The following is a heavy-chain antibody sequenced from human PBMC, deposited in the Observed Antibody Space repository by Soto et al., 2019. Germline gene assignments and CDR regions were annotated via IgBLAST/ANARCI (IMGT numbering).Heavy chain of an antibody. Sequence: ASVKVSCKASGYTFTSYYMHWVRHAPGQGLEWMGIINPSGGSTSYAQKFQGRVTMTRDTSTSTVYMELSSLRSEDTAVYYCARDGLVVVAASFYYYYGMDVWGKGTTVTVSS. CDR1: GYTFTSYY. V-gene: IGHV1-46*01. CDR2: INPSGGST. J-gene: IGHJ6*04. CDR3: ARDGLVVVAASFYYYYGMDV. D-gene: IGHD2-15*01.